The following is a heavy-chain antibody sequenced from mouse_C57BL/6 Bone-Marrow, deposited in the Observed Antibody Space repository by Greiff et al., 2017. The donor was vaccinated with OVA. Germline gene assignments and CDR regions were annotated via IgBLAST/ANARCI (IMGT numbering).Heavy chain of an antibody. CDR1: GYSFTDYN. D-gene: IGHD2-4*01. Sequence: HLVESGPELVKPSASVKISCKASGYSFTDYNMNWVKQSNGKSLEWIGVINPNYGTTSYNQKFKGKATLTVDQSSSTAYMQLNSLTSEDSAVYYCAREGPIYYDYDGYYAMDYWGQGTSVTVSS. CDR3: AREGPIYYDYDGYYAMDY. J-gene: IGHJ4*01. V-gene: IGHV1-39*01. CDR2: INPNYGTT.